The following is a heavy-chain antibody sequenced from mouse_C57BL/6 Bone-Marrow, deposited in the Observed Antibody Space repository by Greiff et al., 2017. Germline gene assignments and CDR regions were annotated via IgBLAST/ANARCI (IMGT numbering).Heavy chain of an antibody. Sequence: EVNVVESGGGLVQPKGSLKLSCAASGFTFNTYAMHWVRQAPGKGLEWVARIRSKSSNYATYYADSVKDRFTISRDDSQSMLYLQMNNLKTEDTAMYYCVREVYYGSSYWYFDVWGTGTTVTVSS. CDR3: VREVYYGSSYWYFDV. J-gene: IGHJ1*03. V-gene: IGHV10-3*01. CDR1: GFTFNTYA. CDR2: IRSKSSNYAT. D-gene: IGHD1-1*01.